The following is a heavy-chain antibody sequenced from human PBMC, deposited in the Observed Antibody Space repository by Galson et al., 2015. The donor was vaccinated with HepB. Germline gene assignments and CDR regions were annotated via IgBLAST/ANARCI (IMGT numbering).Heavy chain of an antibody. Sequence: SVKVSCKVSGYTLTELSMHWVRQAPGKGLEWMGGFDPEDGETIYAQKFQGRVTMTEDTSTDTAYMELRSLRSGDTAVYYCARDLTVVVPAAFDPWGQGTLVTVSS. CDR3: ARDLTVVVPAAFDP. CDR1: GYTLTELS. J-gene: IGHJ5*02. CDR2: FDPEDGET. V-gene: IGHV1-24*01. D-gene: IGHD2-2*01.